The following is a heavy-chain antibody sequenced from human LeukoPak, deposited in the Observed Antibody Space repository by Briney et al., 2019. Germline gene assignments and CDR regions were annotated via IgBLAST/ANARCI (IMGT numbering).Heavy chain of an antibody. J-gene: IGHJ2*01. V-gene: IGHV3-15*01. CDR3: TTGSGAMVVTSGSTWYFDL. Sequence: GGSLRLSCAASGFTFSNAWMSWVRQAPGKGLEWVGRIKSKTDGGTTDYAAPVKGRFTISRDDSKNTLYLQMNSLKTEDTAVYNCTTGSGAMVVTSGSTWYFDLWGRGTLVTVSS. CDR1: GFTFSNAW. D-gene: IGHD4-23*01. CDR2: IKSKTDGGTT.